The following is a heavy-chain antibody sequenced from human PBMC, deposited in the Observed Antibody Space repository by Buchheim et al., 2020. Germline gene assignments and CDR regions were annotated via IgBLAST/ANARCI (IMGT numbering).Heavy chain of an antibody. D-gene: IGHD6-6*01. V-gene: IGHV4-39*01. Sequence: QLQLQESGPGLVKPSETLSLTCTVSGGSISSSSYYWGWIRQPPGKGLEWIGSIYYSGSTYYNPSLKSRVTISVDTSKNQLSLKLSSVTAADTAVYYCARGGIAARPLVFDYWGQGTL. CDR2: IYYSGST. J-gene: IGHJ4*02. CDR3: ARGGIAARPLVFDY. CDR1: GGSISSSSYY.